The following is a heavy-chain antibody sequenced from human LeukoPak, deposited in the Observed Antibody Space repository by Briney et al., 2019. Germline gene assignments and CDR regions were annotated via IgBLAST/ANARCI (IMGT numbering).Heavy chain of an antibody. V-gene: IGHV3-23*01. CDR2: ISGSGGST. CDR3: AKETPEGVTFDY. Sequence: GGSLRLSCAASGFTFSSYVMSWVRQAPGKGLEWVSAISGSGGSTYYADSVKGRFIISRDNSKNTLFLQMSSLRAEDTAVYYCAKETPEGVTFDYWGQGTLVTVSS. CDR1: GFTFSSYV. J-gene: IGHJ4*02. D-gene: IGHD5-18*01.